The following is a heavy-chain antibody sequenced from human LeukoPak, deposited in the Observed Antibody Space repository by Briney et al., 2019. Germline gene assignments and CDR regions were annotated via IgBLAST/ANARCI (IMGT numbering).Heavy chain of an antibody. J-gene: IGHJ4*02. CDR2: IYSCGST. Sequence: GGSLRLSCAASGFTLNNAWMDWVRQAPGKGLEWVSVIYSCGSTYYADSVKGRFTISRDNSKSTLYLQMNSLRAEDTAVYYCAKMVGSSWNHKPSHYFDYWGQGTLVTVSS. D-gene: IGHD6-13*01. CDR1: GFTLNNAW. CDR3: AKMVGSSWNHKPSHYFDY. V-gene: IGHV3-66*03.